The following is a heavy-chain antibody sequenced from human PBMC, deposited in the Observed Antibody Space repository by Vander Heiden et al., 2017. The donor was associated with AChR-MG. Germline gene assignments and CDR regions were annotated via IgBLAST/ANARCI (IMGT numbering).Heavy chain of an antibody. J-gene: IGHJ6*02. D-gene: IGHD2-2*01. Sequence: QVQLVQSGAEVKKPGSSVKVSCKASGGTFSSYAISWVRQAPGQGLEWMGGIIPIFGTANYAQKFQGRVTITADESTSTAYMELSSLRSEDTAVYYCASRVVVVPAAIGYYYYDMDVWGQGTTVTVSS. CDR2: IIPIFGTA. V-gene: IGHV1-69*01. CDR3: ASRVVVVPAAIGYYYYDMDV. CDR1: GGTFSSYA.